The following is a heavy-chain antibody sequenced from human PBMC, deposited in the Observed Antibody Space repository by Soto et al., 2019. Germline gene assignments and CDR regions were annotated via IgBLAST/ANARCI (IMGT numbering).Heavy chain of an antibody. CDR3: ASCIAAAGPRRDDAFDI. V-gene: IGHV1-69*06. CDR2: IIPIFGTA. CDR1: GGTFSSYA. Sequence: QVQLVQSGAEVKKPGSSVKVSCKASGGTFSSYAISWVRQAPGQGLEWMGGIIPIFGTANYAQKFQGRVTITADKSTSTAYMELSSLRSEDTAVYYGASCIAAAGPRRDDAFDIWGQGTMVTVSS. D-gene: IGHD6-13*01. J-gene: IGHJ3*02.